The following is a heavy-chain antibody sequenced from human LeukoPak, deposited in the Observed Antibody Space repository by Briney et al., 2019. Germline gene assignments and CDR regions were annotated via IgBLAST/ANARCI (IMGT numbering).Heavy chain of an antibody. J-gene: IGHJ4*02. CDR3: AKNQGQWLVPVDY. CDR2: MSGSGGST. Sequence: GGSLRLSCAASGFTFSNYAMSWVRQAPGKGLEWVSSMSGSGGSTYYADSVKGRFTISRDNSKNTLYLQMNNLKAEDTALYYCAKNQGQWLVPVDYWGQGTLVTVSS. CDR1: GFTFSNYA. V-gene: IGHV3-23*01. D-gene: IGHD6-19*01.